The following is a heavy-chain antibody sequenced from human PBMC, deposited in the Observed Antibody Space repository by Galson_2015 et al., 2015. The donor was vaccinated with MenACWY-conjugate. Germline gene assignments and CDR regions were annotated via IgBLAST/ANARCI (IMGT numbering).Heavy chain of an antibody. CDR3: AKQPSTVTTESSWHWYFDL. D-gene: IGHD4-17*01. Sequence: SLRLSCAASGFTFSTYAMSWVRQAPGKGLEWVSSISGSGRTTYYADSVKGRFTISRDNSKNTLYLQMNGPRAEDTAVYYCAKQPSTVTTESSWHWYFDLWGRGTLVTVSS. V-gene: IGHV3-23*01. J-gene: IGHJ2*01. CDR1: GFTFSTYA. CDR2: ISGSGRTT.